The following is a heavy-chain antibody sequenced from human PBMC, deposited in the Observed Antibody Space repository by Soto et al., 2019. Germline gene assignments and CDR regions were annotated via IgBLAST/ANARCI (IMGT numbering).Heavy chain of an antibody. D-gene: IGHD3-3*01. CDR1: GGSISSSSYY. CDR2: IYYSGST. Sequence: SETLSLTCTVSGGSISSSSYYWGWIRQPPGKGLEWIGSIYYSGSTYYNPSLKSRVTISVDTSKNQFSLKLSSVTAADTAVYYCARHKRRDYXFWSGYPHYYYYYGMDVWGQGTTVTVSS. V-gene: IGHV4-39*01. J-gene: IGHJ6*02. CDR3: ARHKRRDYXFWSGYPHYYYYYGMDV.